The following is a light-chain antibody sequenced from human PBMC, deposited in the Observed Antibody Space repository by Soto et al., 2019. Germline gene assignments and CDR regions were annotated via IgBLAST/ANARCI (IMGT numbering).Light chain of an antibody. CDR3: QQYDSSLWT. CDR2: GAS. V-gene: IGKV3-20*01. Sequence: TVLTQSPGTLSLSPGERATLSCRASQSVSSSYLARYQQKPGQAPRLLIYGASSRATGIPDRFSGSGSGTDFTLTISRLEPEDFAVYYCQQYDSSLWTFGQGTKVDIK. J-gene: IGKJ1*01. CDR1: QSVSSSY.